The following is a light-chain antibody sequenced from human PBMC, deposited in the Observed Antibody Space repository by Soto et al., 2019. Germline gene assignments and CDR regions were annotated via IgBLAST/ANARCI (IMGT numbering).Light chain of an antibody. CDR1: HSISSW. Sequence: DIQMTQSPSTLSASVGDRVTITCRASHSISSWLAWYQQKPGKAPNLLIYKASTLLSGVPSRFSGSGSGTEFTLTISSLQPDDFATYYCQQYNDHRTFGQGTKVEIK. V-gene: IGKV1-5*03. CDR2: KAS. CDR3: QQYNDHRT. J-gene: IGKJ1*01.